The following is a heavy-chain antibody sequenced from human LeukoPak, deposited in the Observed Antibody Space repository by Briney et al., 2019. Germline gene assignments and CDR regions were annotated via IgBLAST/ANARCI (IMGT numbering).Heavy chain of an antibody. CDR2: IHYGGNT. J-gene: IGHJ3*02. D-gene: IGHD1-14*01. V-gene: IGHV4-39*01. CDR3: ARHSDYIYNPRLDNDSFDM. CDR1: GGSISSSSDY. Sequence: SETLSLTCTVSGGSISSSSDYWVWVRQPPWKGLEWVAIIHYGGNTYYNPSLRNRVTISADTSNNQFSLTLNSVTAADTAVYYCARHSDYIYNPRLDNDSFDMWGQGTKVSVSS.